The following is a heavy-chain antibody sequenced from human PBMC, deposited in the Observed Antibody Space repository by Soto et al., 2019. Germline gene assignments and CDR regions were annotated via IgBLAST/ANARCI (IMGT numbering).Heavy chain of an antibody. V-gene: IGHV4-4*02. CDR2: IYHIRNT. D-gene: IGHD3-10*01. CDR1: GGSISSDNC. Sequence: QVHLQESGPDLVRPSETLSLTCSFFGGSISSDNCGSWVRQTPGKGLGWIGEIYHIRNTNYNPSLKVRVTISVDTSKNQFSLKVTSVTAADTALYYCARLSASSKLRGVVINWGQGTLVTVSS. J-gene: IGHJ4*02. CDR3: ARLSASSKLRGVVIN.